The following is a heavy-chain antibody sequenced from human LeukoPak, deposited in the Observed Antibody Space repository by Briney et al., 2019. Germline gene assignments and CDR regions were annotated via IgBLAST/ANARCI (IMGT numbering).Heavy chain of an antibody. CDR2: IYTSGST. Sequence: SETLSLTCTVSGGSISSYYWSWIRQPAGKGLEWIGRIYTSGSTNYNPSLKSRVTMSVDTSKNQFSLKLSSVTAADTAVYYCARGPDTAMVTSAFDIWGQGTMVTVSS. J-gene: IGHJ3*02. V-gene: IGHV4-4*07. CDR1: GGSISSYY. CDR3: ARGPDTAMVTSAFDI. D-gene: IGHD5-18*01.